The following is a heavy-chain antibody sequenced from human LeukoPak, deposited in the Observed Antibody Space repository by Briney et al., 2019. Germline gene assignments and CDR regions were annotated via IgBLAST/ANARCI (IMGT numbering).Heavy chain of an antibody. Sequence: GGSLRLSCAASGFTFSTSGMHWVRQAPGKGLEWVAVIWYDGSNKHYAESVKGRFSISRDNSKSTLYLQMNSLRAEDTAVYYCARLTQLARGRYWGQGTLVTVSS. V-gene: IGHV3-33*01. J-gene: IGHJ4*02. D-gene: IGHD6-6*01. CDR2: IWYDGSNK. CDR3: ARLTQLARGRY. CDR1: GFTFSTSG.